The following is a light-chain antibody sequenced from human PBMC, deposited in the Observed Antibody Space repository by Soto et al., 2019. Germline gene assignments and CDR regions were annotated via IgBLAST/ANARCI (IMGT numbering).Light chain of an antibody. CDR1: QSISSD. V-gene: IGKV1-39*01. Sequence: DIQMTQSPFSLSAPVADRVTITCRTSQSISSDLNWYQQKAGKAPKLLIYAASSLQSGVPSRFSGSGSGTDFTLTISSLQPEDFATYYCQQIYSIPITFGQGTRLEIK. CDR3: QQIYSIPIT. CDR2: AAS. J-gene: IGKJ5*01.